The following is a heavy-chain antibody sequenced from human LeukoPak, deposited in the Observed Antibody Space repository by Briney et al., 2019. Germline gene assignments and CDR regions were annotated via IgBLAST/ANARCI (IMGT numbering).Heavy chain of an antibody. CDR1: GFTFSTYG. J-gene: IGHJ4*01. D-gene: IGHD6-19*01. CDR3: AKEIAVADNFDY. V-gene: IGHV3-30*18. CDR2: ISYDGNTK. Sequence: GGSLRLSCAASGFTFSTYGMHWVRQAPGKGLEWVAVISYDGNTKYYADSVKGRFTISRDNSKSTLYLQMNSLRAEDTAVYYCAKEIAVADNFDYWGHGTLVTVSS.